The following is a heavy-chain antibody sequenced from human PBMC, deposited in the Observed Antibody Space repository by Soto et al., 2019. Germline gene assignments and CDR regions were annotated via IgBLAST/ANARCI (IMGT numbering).Heavy chain of an antibody. CDR1: GFPFSSYA. J-gene: IGHJ3*02. V-gene: IGHV3-23*01. Sequence: GGSLRLSCAASGFPFSSYAMSWVRQAPGKGLEWVSAISGSGGSTYYADSVKGRFTISRDNSKNTLYLQMNSLRAEDTAVYYCAKKSGLRNAFDIWGQGTMVTVSS. CDR2: ISGSGGST. CDR3: AKKSGLRNAFDI.